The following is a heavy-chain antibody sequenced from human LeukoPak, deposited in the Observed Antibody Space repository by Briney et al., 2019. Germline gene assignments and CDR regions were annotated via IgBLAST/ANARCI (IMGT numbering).Heavy chain of an antibody. CDR1: GGSISSSSYY. J-gene: IGHJ4*02. CDR2: INYSGST. D-gene: IGHD7-27*01. V-gene: IGHV4-39*01. CDR3: ARRVTGDLRRFDY. Sequence: SETLSLTCTVSGGSISSSSYYWGWIRQPPGKGLEWIGNINYSGSTYYNPSLKSRVTIFVDTSKNQFSLKVTSVTAADTAVYFCARRVTGDLRRFDYWGQGTLVTVSS.